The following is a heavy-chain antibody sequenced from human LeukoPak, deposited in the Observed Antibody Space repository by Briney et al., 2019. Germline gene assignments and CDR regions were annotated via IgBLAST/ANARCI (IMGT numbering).Heavy chain of an antibody. V-gene: IGHV3-23*01. Sequence: GGSLRLSCAASGFTFSSYAMSWVRQAPGKGLEWVSAISGSGGSTYYADSVQGRLTISRDNSKNALYLQMDDLRVEDTAVYYCAKDQSYYNSGGKRNFAHWGQGTLVTVSS. J-gene: IGHJ4*02. CDR3: AKDQSYYNSGGKRNFAH. CDR1: GFTFSSYA. CDR2: ISGSGGST. D-gene: IGHD3-22*01.